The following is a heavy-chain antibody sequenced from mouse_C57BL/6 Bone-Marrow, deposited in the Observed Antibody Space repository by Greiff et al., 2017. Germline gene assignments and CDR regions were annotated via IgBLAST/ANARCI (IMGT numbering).Heavy chain of an antibody. CDR1: GYTFTDYE. Sequence: QVQLQQSGAELVRPGASVTLSCKASGYTFTDYEMHWVKQTPVHGLEWIGAIDPETGGTAYNQKFKGKAILTADKSSSTAYMELRSLTSEDSAVYYCARRYRRYFDVWGTGTTVTVSS. CDR2: IDPETGGT. D-gene: IGHD2-12*01. V-gene: IGHV1-15*01. CDR3: ARRYRRYFDV. J-gene: IGHJ1*03.